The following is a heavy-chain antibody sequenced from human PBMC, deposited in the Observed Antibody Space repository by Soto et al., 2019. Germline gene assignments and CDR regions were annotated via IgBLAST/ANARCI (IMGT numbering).Heavy chain of an antibody. V-gene: IGHV4-39*07. D-gene: IGHD3-10*01. CDR1: GGSISSSSYY. Sequence: PSETLSLTCTVSGGSISSSSYYWGWIRQPPGKGLEWIGCIYYSGSTYYNPSLKSRVTISVDTSKNQFSLKLSSVTAADTAVYYCARDHWFGELYGWFDPWGQGTLVTVSS. CDR2: IYYSGST. CDR3: ARDHWFGELYGWFDP. J-gene: IGHJ5*02.